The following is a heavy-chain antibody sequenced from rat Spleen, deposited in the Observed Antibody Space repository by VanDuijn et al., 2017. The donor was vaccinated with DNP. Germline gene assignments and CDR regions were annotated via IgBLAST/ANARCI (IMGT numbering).Heavy chain of an antibody. J-gene: IGHJ2*01. D-gene: IGHD2-6*01. Sequence: EVQLVESGGDLVQPGRSLKLSCAASGFTFSNYYMAWVRQAPRKGLEWVATVSSSGSRTYYPDSVKGRFTISRDNTKSSLYLQMNSLKSEDTATYYCARHGKHLSFDYWGQGVMVTVSS. CDR2: VSSSGSRT. CDR1: GFTFSNYY. CDR3: ARHGKHLSFDY. V-gene: IGHV5-25*01.